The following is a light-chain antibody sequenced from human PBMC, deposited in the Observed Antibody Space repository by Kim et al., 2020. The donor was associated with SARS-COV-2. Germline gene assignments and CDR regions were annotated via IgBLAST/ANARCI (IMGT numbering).Light chain of an antibody. CDR3: QQYNSWPYT. V-gene: IGKV3-15*01. CDR1: QNVNKY. CDR2: GAL. J-gene: IGKJ2*01. Sequence: SVSPGERATHSCRASQNVNKYLGWYQKRPGQAPRILIYGALNRATNVSARFSGSGSGTDFTLTISSLQSEDSAVYYCQQYNSWPYTFGLGTKLEIK.